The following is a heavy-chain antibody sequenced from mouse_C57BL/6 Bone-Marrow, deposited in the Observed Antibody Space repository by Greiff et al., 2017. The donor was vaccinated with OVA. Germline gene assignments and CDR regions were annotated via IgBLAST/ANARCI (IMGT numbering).Heavy chain of an antibody. V-gene: IGHV1-55*01. Sequence: QVQLKQPGAELVKPGASVKMSCKASGYTFTSYWITWVKQRPGQGLEWIGDIYPGSGSTNYNEKFKSKATLTVDTSSSTAYMQLSSLTSEDSAVYYCARRGIYYDYDWGQGTTLTVSS. CDR3: ARRGIYYDYD. D-gene: IGHD2-4*01. CDR2: IYPGSGST. CDR1: GYTFTSYW. J-gene: IGHJ2*01.